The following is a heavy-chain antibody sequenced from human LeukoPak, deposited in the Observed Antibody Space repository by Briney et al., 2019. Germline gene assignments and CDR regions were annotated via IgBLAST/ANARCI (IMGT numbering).Heavy chain of an antibody. CDR3: AREPHP. J-gene: IGHJ5*02. CDR1: GGSISNYY. CDR2: IYTGGSA. Sequence: TETLSLTCTVSGGSISNYYWTWIRQPAGKGLEWIGRIYTGGSACYNPSLGSRVTMSVDTSKNQLSLKLTSVTAADTAVYYCAREPHPWGQGTLVTVSS. V-gene: IGHV4-4*07.